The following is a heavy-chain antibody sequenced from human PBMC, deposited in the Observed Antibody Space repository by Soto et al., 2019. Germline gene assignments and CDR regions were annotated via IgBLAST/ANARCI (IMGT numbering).Heavy chain of an antibody. Sequence: ASVKVSCKASGYTFTSYGISWVRQAPGQGLEWMGWISAYNGNTNYAQKLQGRVTMTTDTSTSTAYMGLRSLRSDDTAVYYCARMGDIVATTPTFDYWGQGTLVTVSS. J-gene: IGHJ4*02. V-gene: IGHV1-18*01. CDR3: ARMGDIVATTPTFDY. D-gene: IGHD5-12*01. CDR2: ISAYNGNT. CDR1: GYTFTSYG.